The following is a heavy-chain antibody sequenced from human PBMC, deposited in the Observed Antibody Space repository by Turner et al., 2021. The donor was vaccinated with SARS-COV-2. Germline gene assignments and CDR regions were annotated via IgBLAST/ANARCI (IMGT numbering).Heavy chain of an antibody. Sequence: AQLVQSGAEVKKPGASVKVPCKLSGYTLTELSRSWVRQASGKRLGWRGGYDPEDGETIYAQNFQGRVTMTEDTTTDTAYMELSSLRSEDTAVYYCATGYHLQVNWFDPWGQGTLVTVSS. CDR1: GYTLTELS. J-gene: IGHJ5*02. D-gene: IGHD2-2*01. CDR3: ATGYHLQVNWFDP. V-gene: IGHV1-24*01. CDR2: YDPEDGET.